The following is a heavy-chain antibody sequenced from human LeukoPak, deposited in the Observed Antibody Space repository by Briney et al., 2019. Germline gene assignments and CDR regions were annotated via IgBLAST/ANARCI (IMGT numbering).Heavy chain of an antibody. CDR2: IYYSAST. D-gene: IGHD4-17*01. V-gene: IGHV4-61*01. CDR3: AREGLYGDYVWSLDY. Sequence: PSETLSLTCTVSGGSVSSGSYYWSWIRQPPGKGLEWIGYIYYSASTNYNPSLKSRVTISVDTSKNQFSLKLSSVTAADTAVYYCAREGLYGDYVWSLDYWGQGTLVTVSS. CDR1: GGSVSSGSYY. J-gene: IGHJ4*02.